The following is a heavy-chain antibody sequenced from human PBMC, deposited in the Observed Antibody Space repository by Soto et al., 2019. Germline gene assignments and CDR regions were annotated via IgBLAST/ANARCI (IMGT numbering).Heavy chain of an antibody. J-gene: IGHJ6*02. V-gene: IGHV4-30-2*01. Sequence: PSETLSLTCAVSGGSISSGGYSWSWIRPPPGKGLEWIGYICHGGSTSCNPSLRCRVAVSVDRARSQFSRKLSSVSAAGTAVYDCAGSGYYHNSGMGGWGQETRVTVAS. CDR2: ICHGGST. D-gene: IGHD3-22*01. CDR3: AGSGYYHNSGMGG. CDR1: GGSISSGGYS.